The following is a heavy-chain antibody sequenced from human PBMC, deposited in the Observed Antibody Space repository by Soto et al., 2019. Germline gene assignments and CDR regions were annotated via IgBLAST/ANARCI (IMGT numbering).Heavy chain of an antibody. CDR2: IYYSRST. CDR3: ASRDGSGSYYYYYGMDV. V-gene: IGHV4-39*01. J-gene: IGHJ6*02. D-gene: IGHD3-10*01. Sequence: PSETLSLTCTVSGGSISSSSYYWGWIRQPPGKGLEWIGSIYYSRSTYYNPSLKSRVTISVDTSKNQFSLKLSSVTAADTAVYYCASRDGSGSYYYYYGMDVWGQGTTVTVSS. CDR1: GGSISSSSYY.